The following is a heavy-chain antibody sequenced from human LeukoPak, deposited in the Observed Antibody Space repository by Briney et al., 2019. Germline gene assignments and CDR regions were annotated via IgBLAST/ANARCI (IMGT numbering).Heavy chain of an antibody. J-gene: IGHJ4*02. D-gene: IGHD5-18*01. Sequence: PSETLSLTCTVSGGSISSHYWSWIRQPPGKGLEWIGYIYNSGSDNYNPSFKSRVTLSVDTSKNRFCLKMTSVTAADTAVYYCARGGYSYGYDDDFEYWGQGILVSVSA. CDR1: GGSISSHY. V-gene: IGHV4-59*11. CDR2: IYNSGSD. CDR3: ARGGYSYGYDDDFEY.